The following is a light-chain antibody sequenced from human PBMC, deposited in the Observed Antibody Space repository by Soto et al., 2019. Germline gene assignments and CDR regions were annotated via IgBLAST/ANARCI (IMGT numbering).Light chain of an antibody. J-gene: IGLJ1*01. CDR2: EVT. CDR1: SSDVGGYNY. CDR3: SSYADSNNYV. V-gene: IGLV2-8*01. Sequence: QSALTQPPSASGSPGQSVTISCTGTSSDVGGYNYVSWYQQHPGKAPKAMIYEVTKRPSGVPDRVSGSKSGNTASLTVSGLQEEDEADYYCSSYADSNNYVFGSGTKLTVL.